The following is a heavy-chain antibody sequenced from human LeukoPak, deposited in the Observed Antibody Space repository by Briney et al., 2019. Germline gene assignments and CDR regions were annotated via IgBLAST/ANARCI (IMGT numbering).Heavy chain of an antibody. CDR2: IYYTGTT. J-gene: IGHJ5*02. CDR1: GGSINSSNYY. D-gene: IGHD4-23*01. V-gene: IGHV4-39*01. Sequence: SETLSLTCTVSGGSINSSNYYWDWIRQPPGKGLEWIGNIYYTGTTFYKSSLKSRVTISVDTAKSQFSLKMTSLTAADTAVYFCARHGGLVGVVQAFDPWGQGTLVTVSS. CDR3: ARHGGLVGVVQAFDP.